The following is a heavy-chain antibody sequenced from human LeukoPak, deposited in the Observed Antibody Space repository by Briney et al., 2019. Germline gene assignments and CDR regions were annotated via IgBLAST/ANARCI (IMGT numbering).Heavy chain of an antibody. CDR1: RFTFSSYG. CDR3: ARDSSWYDY. CDR2: IRHDGSYQ. Sequence: GGSLRLSCAASRFTFSSYGMHWVRQTPGKGLEWVAFIRHDGSYQQYADSVKDRFTISRDNAKNSLYLQMNSLRAEDTAVYYCARDSSWYDYWGQGTLVTVSS. D-gene: IGHD6-13*01. J-gene: IGHJ4*02. V-gene: IGHV3-30*02.